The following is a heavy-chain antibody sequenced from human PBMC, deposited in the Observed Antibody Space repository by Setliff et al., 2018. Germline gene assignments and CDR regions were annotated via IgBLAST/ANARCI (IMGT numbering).Heavy chain of an antibody. CDR2: IYYSGST. D-gene: IGHD3-10*01. CDR1: GGSISSSSYY. V-gene: IGHV4-39*07. CDR3: ARAEYYYGSGSFHPYYMDV. Sequence: SETLSLTCTVSGGSISSSSYYWGWIRQPPGKGLEWIGSIYYSGSTYYNPTLKSRVTISVDTSKNQFSLKLSSVTAADTAVYYCARAEYYYGSGSFHPYYMDVWGQGTTVTVSS. J-gene: IGHJ6*03.